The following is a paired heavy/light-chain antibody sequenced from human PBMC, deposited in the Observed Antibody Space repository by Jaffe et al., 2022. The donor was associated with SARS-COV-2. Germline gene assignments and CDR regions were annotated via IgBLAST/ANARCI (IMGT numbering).Light chain of an antibody. CDR1: QSISSW. J-gene: IGKJ4*01. Sequence: DIQMTQSPSTLSASVGDRVTITCRASQSISSWLAWYQQKPGKAPKLLIYKASSLESGVPSRFSGSGSGTEFTLTISSLQPDDFATYYCQQYNSYSRTFGGGTKVEIK. CDR2: KAS. CDR3: QQYNSYSRT. V-gene: IGKV1-5*03.
Heavy chain of an antibody. D-gene: IGHD5-18*01. J-gene: IGHJ4*02. Sequence: EVQLVESGGALVQPGGSLRLSCVASGFTFSSYNMNWVRQAPGKGLEWVSYISSSSGTKSYADSVKGRFTISRDNAKNSLYLQMNSLRVEDTAVYYCARGDTINDYWGQGTLVTVSS. CDR2: ISSSSGTK. CDR1: GFTFSSYN. CDR3: ARGDTINDY. V-gene: IGHV3-48*01.